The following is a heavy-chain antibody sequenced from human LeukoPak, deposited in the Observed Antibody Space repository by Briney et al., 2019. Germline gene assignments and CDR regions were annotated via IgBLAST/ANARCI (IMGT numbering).Heavy chain of an antibody. CDR1: GGSISNYY. D-gene: IGHD4-23*01. J-gene: IGHJ4*02. CDR3: ARVPKYGDYGGVFDY. Sequence: KSSETLSLTCTVSGGSISNYYWTWIRQPPGKGLEWIGYIYYSGSTNYNPSLKSRVTISVDTSKNQFSLNLSSVTAADTAVYYCARVPKYGDYGGVFDYWGQGTLVTVSS. V-gene: IGHV4-59*01. CDR2: IYYSGST.